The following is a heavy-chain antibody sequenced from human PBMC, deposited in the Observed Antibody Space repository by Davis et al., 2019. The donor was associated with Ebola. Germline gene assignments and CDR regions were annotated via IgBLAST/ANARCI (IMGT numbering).Heavy chain of an antibody. CDR2: LGTSADT. CDR1: GFIFSSYV. V-gene: IGHV3-23*01. Sequence: GGSLRLSCEASGFIFSSYVMSWVRQAPGKGLEWVSTLGTSADTYYADSVKGRFTISRDNAKNSLYLQMNSLRAEDTALYYCAKAVTTLFYYYYGMDVWGKGTTVTVSS. J-gene: IGHJ6*04. CDR3: AKAVTTLFYYYYGMDV. D-gene: IGHD4-17*01.